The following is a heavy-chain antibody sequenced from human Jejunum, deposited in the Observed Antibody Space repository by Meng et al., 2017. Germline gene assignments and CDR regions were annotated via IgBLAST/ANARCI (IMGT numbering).Heavy chain of an antibody. CDR2: TFYRSKWYY. CDR1: GDSVSSNSAA. CDR3: ARGGSYDVLTGPFDS. D-gene: IGHD3-9*01. V-gene: IGHV6-1*01. J-gene: IGHJ4*02. Sequence: SQTRSLTCAISGDSVSSNSAAWNWIRQSPSRGLEWLGRTFYRSKWYYDYAVSLKSRVTINPDTSKNQFSLQLNSVTPEDTAVYYCARGGSYDVLTGPFDSWGQGTLVTVSS.